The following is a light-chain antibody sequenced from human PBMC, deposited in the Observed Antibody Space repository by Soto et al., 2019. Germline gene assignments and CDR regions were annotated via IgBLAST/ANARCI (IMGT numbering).Light chain of an antibody. CDR1: QSVSSY. Sequence: EIVLTQSPGTLSLSPGERATLSCRASQSVSSYLAWYQQKPGQAPRLLIYGASSRATGIPDRFSGSGSGTDFTLTISRLEPEDFAVFYCHQCDSSPWTFGQGTKVDIK. CDR2: GAS. V-gene: IGKV3-20*01. CDR3: HQCDSSPWT. J-gene: IGKJ1*01.